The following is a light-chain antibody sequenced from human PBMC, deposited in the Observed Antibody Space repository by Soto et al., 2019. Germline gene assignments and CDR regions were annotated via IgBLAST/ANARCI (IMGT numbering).Light chain of an antibody. CDR1: SSNIGNNY. CDR2: DNN. J-gene: IGLJ7*01. CDR3: GTWDSSLSAAV. Sequence: QSVLTQPPSVSAAPGQKVTISCSGSSSNIGNNYVSWYQQLPGTAPKLLIYDNNKQPSGIPDRFSGSKSGTSATLGITGLQTGDEADYYCGTWDSSLSAAVFGGGTQLTVL. V-gene: IGLV1-51*01.